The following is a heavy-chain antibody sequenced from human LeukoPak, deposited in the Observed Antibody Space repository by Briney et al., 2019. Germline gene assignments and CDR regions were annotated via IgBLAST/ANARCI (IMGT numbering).Heavy chain of an antibody. CDR1: GGTFSSYA. D-gene: IGHD4-23*01. V-gene: IGHV1-69*04. J-gene: IGHJ4*02. CDR2: IIPILGIA. CDR3: AREDYGGKGRDLDY. Sequence: ASVKVSCKASGGTFSSYAISWVRQAPGQGLEWMGRIIPILGIANYAQEFQGRVTITADKSTSTAYMELSSLRSEDTAVYYCAREDYGGKGRDLDYWGQGTLVTVSS.